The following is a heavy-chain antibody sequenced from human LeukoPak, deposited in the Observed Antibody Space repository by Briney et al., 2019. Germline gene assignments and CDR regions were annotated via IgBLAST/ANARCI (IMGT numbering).Heavy chain of an antibody. V-gene: IGHV3-23*01. CDR1: GFTFSSYA. J-gene: IGHJ4*02. Sequence: PGGSLRLSCAASGFTFSSYAMSWVRQAPGKGLEWVSAISGSGGSTYYADSVKGRFTISRDNSKNTLYLQMNSLRAEDTAVYYCAQTTLRWELLQGYYFDYWGQGTLVTVSS. CDR2: ISGSGGST. D-gene: IGHD1-26*01. CDR3: AQTTLRWELLQGYYFDY.